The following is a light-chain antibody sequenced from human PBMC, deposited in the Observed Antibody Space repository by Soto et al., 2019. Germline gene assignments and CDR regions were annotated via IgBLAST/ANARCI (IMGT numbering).Light chain of an antibody. CDR2: EVT. J-gene: IGLJ1*01. CDR3: SSDAGHYNYV. V-gene: IGLV1-44*01. Sequence: QSALTQPPSASGTPGQRFTISCSGSSSNIGSNTVNWYQQLPGTAPKLMIYEVTKRPAGVPDRFSGSKSGNTASLTVSGLQAEDEADYFCSSDAGHYNYVFGTATKVTVL. CDR1: SSNIGSNT.